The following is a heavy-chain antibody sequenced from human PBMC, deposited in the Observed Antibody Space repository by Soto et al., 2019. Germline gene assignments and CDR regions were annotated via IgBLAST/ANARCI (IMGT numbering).Heavy chain of an antibody. CDR3: ARESGGATATLDYHNFAVAV. D-gene: IGHD5-12*01. Sequence: QVQLVQSGAEVKKPGASVKVSCKTSGDSFSAYYLHWVRHAPGQGLEWLGWINPNGGATKYAQKFRGRVAMSRDTSIRTAYLELTRLRSEYTAISYLARESGGATATLDYHNFAVAVWGKGTTVTVSS. CDR2: INPNGGAT. V-gene: IGHV1-2*02. J-gene: IGHJ6*04. CDR1: GDSFSAYY.